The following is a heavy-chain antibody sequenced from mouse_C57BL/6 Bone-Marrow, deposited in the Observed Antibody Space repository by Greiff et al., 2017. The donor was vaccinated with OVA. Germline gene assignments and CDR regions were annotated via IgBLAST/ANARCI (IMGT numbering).Heavy chain of an antibody. J-gene: IGHJ2*01. CDR3: ARDPPYYFDY. CDR2: ISDGGSYT. CDR1: GFTFSSYA. V-gene: IGHV5-4*01. Sequence: EVQVVESGGGLVKPGGSLKLSCAASGFTFSSYAMSWVRQTPEKRLEWVATISDGGSYTYSPDNVKGRFTISRNNAKNNLCLQMNHLKSEDTAMYYCARDPPYYFDYWGQGTTLTVSS.